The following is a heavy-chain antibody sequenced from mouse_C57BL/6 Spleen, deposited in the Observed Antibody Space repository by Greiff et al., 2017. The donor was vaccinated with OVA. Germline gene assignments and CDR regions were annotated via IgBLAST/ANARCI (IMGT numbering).Heavy chain of an antibody. V-gene: IGHV1-82*01. D-gene: IGHD2-5*01. Sequence: QVQLQQSGPELVKPGASVKISCKASGYAFSSSWMNWVKQRPGKGLEWIGRIYPGDGDTNYNGKFKGKATLTADKSSSTAYMQLSSLTSEDSAVYFCARSRLLYSNFSFAYWGQGTLVTVSA. J-gene: IGHJ3*01. CDR3: ARSRLLYSNFSFAY. CDR1: GYAFSSSW. CDR2: IYPGDGDT.